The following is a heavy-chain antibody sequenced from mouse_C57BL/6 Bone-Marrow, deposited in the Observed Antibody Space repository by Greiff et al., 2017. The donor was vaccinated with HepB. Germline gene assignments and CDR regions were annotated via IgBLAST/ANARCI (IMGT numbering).Heavy chain of an antibody. J-gene: IGHJ1*03. Sequence: QVQLQQSGAELVRPGTSVKVSCKASGYAFTNYLIEWVKQRPGQGLEWIGVINPGSGGTNYNEKFKGKATLTADKSSSTAYMQLSSLTSEDSAVYFCARGTTVVATRWYFDVWGTGTTVTVSS. D-gene: IGHD1-1*01. V-gene: IGHV1-54*01. CDR2: INPGSGGT. CDR3: ARGTTVVATRWYFDV. CDR1: GYAFTNYL.